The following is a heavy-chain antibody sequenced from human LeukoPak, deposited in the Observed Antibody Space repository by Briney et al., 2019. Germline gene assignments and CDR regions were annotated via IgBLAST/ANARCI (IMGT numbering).Heavy chain of an antibody. V-gene: IGHV3-30*18. CDR2: ISHDGSNK. J-gene: IGHJ4*02. Sequence: GGSLRLSCAASGFTFSSYGMHRVRQAPGKGLEWVAVISHDGSNKYYADSVKGRFTISRDNSKNTLYLQMNSLRAEDTAVYYCAKDDQIVVVPAAIDNWGQGTLVTVSS. CDR3: AKDDQIVVVPAAIDN. D-gene: IGHD2-2*02. CDR1: GFTFSSYG.